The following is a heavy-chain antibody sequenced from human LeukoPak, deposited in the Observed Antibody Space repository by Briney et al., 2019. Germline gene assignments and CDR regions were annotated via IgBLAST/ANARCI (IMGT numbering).Heavy chain of an antibody. J-gene: IGHJ4*02. CDR3: ARGRRMWVVPNYFDY. CDR1: GGSINSRSYY. Sequence: PSETLSLTCSVSGGSINSRSYYWVWIRQPPGKGLEWIGSINYSGSTYYNPSLKSRVTISVDTSKNQFSLNLRSVIAADTAVYYCARGRRMWVVPNYFDYWGQGTLVTVSS. CDR2: INYSGST. D-gene: IGHD1-26*01. V-gene: IGHV4-39*07.